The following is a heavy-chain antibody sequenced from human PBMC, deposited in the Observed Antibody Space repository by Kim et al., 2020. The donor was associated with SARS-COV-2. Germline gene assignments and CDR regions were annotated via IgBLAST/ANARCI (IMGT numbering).Heavy chain of an antibody. CDR1: GGSISSYY. CDR3: ARDKGFGEWLFAY. CDR2: IYYSGST. Sequence: SETLSLTCTVSGGSISSYYWSWIRQPPGKGLEWIGYIYYSGSTNYNPSLKSRVTISVDTSKNQFSLKLSSVTAADTAVYYCARDKGFGEWLFAYWGQGTL. D-gene: IGHD3-10*01. J-gene: IGHJ4*02. V-gene: IGHV4-59*13.